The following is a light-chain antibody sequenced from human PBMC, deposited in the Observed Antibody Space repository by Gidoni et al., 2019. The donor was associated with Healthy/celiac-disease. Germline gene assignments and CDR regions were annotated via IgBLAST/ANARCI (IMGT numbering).Light chain of an antibody. V-gene: IGKV2-28*01. CDR2: LGS. CDR1: QSLLHSNGYND. Sequence: DLVMTQSPLSLSVTPGEPASISCRSSQSLLHSNGYNDLDWYLQKPGQSPQLLIYLGSNRASGVPDRFSGSGSGTDFTLKNSRVEAEDVGVYYCMQALQTPRTFGQGTKVEIK. CDR3: MQALQTPRT. J-gene: IGKJ1*01.